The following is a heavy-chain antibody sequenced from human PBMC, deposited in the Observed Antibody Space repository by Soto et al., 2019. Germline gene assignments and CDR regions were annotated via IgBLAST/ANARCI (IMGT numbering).Heavy chain of an antibody. V-gene: IGHV1-3*05. D-gene: IGHD2-21*02. J-gene: IGHJ4*02. Sequence: QVQLVQSGAEEKKPGASTNVSCKASGYTFTSYAMHWVRQAPGQRLEWMGWINAGNGNTKYSQKFQGRVTITRDTSASTAYMELSSLRSEDTAVYYCARSIVVVTALDYWGQGTLVTVSS. CDR1: GYTFTSYA. CDR2: INAGNGNT. CDR3: ARSIVVVTALDY.